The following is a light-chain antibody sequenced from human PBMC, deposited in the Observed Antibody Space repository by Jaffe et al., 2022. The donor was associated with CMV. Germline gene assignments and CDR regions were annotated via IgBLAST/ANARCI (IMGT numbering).Light chain of an antibody. J-gene: IGLJ1*01. CDR1: NSNIGVNI. Sequence: QSVLTQPPSASGTPGQRVTISCSGTNSNIGVNIVHWYQQLPGTAPKLLIFRDDQRPSGVPDRFSGSKSGTSASLAISGLQSEDEADYYCAVWDNSLTSYVFGGATKVTVL. V-gene: IGLV1-44*01. CDR2: RDD. CDR3: AVWDNSLTSYV.